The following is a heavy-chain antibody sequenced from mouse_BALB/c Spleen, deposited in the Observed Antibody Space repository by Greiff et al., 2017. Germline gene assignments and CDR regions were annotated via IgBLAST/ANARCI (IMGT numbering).Heavy chain of an antibody. J-gene: IGHJ4*01. V-gene: IGHV1-80*01. CDR2: IYPGDGDT. Sequence: VQLQQSGAELVRPGSSVKISCKASGYAFSSYWMNWVKQRPGQGLEWIGQIYPGDGDTNYNGKFKGKATLTADKSSSTAYMQLSSLTSEDSAVYFCARWETARATAMDYWGQGTSVTVSS. CDR1: GYAFSSYW. CDR3: ARWETARATAMDY. D-gene: IGHD3-2*01.